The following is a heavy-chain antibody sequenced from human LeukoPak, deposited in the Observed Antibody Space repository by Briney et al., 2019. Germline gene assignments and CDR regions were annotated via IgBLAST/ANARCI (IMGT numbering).Heavy chain of an antibody. CDR2: IYPGDSDT. V-gene: IGHV5-51*01. CDR3: ALITMVRGIWFDP. J-gene: IGHJ5*02. Sequence: GESLRISCKGPGYSFTSYWIGWVRQMPGKGLEWMGIIYPGDSDTRYSPSFQGQVTISADKSISTAYLQWSSLKASDTAMYYCALITMVRGIWFDPWGQGTLVTVSS. CDR1: GYSFTSYW. D-gene: IGHD3-10*01.